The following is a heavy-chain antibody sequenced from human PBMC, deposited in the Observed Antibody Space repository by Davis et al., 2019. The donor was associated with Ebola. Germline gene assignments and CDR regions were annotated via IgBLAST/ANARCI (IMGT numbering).Heavy chain of an antibody. CDR3: ARERGSYDRSGYYYYYFDY. Sequence: GESLKISCAASGFTFSSYSMNWVRQAPGKGLEWVSSISSSSSFRYYADSVKGRFTISRDNAKNSLYLQMNSLRAEDTAVYYCARERGSYDRSGYYYYYFDYWGQGTLVTVSS. CDR2: ISSSSSFR. CDR1: GFTFSSYS. D-gene: IGHD3-22*01. J-gene: IGHJ4*02. V-gene: IGHV3-21*01.